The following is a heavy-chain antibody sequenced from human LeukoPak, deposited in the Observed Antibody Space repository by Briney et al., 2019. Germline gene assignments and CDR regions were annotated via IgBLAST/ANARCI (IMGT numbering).Heavy chain of an antibody. V-gene: IGHV3-66*01. D-gene: IGHD3-10*01. CDR2: IYSGGST. Sequence: GGSLRLSCAASGFTFSSYSMSWVRQAPGKGLEWVSVIYSGGSTYYADSVKGRFTISRDNSKNTLYLQMNSLRAEDTAVYYCAREPDYYGSGSIRSEYFQHWGQGTLVTVSS. CDR1: GFTFSSYS. J-gene: IGHJ1*01. CDR3: AREPDYYGSGSIRSEYFQH.